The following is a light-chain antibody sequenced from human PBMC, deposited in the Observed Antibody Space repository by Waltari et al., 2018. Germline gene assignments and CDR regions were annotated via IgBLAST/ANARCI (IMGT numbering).Light chain of an antibody. CDR1: QSVGRS. CDR2: GAS. V-gene: IGKV3-20*01. Sequence: EIVLTQSPGILSLSPGEGATLSCRASQSVGRSLAWYQQKPGQAPRLVISGASNRATGIPDRFSCRGSGTDFSLTISRLEPEDFAVYYGQHYVRLPVTFGRGTKVEIK. J-gene: IGKJ4*02. CDR3: QHYVRLPVT.